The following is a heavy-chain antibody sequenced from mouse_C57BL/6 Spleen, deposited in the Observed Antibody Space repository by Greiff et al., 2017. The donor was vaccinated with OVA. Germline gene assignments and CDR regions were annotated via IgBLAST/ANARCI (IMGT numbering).Heavy chain of an antibody. CDR3: ASPLTLDY. CDR1: GYAFTNYL. D-gene: IGHD4-1*01. V-gene: IGHV1-54*01. Sequence: QVQLQQSGAELVRPGTSVKVSCKASGYAFTNYLIEWVKQRPGQGLEWIGVINPGSGGTNYNEKFKGKATLTADKSSSTAYMQLSSLTSEDSAVYFCASPLTLDYWGQGTTLTVSS. J-gene: IGHJ2*01. CDR2: INPGSGGT.